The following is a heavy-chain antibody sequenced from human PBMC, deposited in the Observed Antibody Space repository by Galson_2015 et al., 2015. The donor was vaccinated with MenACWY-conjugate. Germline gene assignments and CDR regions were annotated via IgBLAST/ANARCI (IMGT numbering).Heavy chain of an antibody. Sequence: SLRLSCAASGFTFSNYGMHWVRQAPGKGLEWLAMISSDGNYKYYADSVKGRFFVSRDNSWNTLFLQLNSLRPEDTALYYCAKDGRSYWGGIDIWGQGTMVTVSS. CDR3: AKDGRSYWGGIDI. D-gene: IGHD3-10*01. V-gene: IGHV3-30*18. J-gene: IGHJ3*02. CDR2: ISSDGNYK. CDR1: GFTFSNYG.